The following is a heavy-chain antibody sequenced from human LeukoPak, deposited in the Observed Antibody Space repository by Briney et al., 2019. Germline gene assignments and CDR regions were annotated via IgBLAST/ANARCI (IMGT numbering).Heavy chain of an antibody. CDR2: IYYSGST. V-gene: IGHV4-59*12. Sequence: SETLSLTCTVSGGSISSYYWSWIRQPPGKGLEWIGYIYYSGSTNYNPSLKSRVTISVDTSKNQFSLTLSSVTAADTAVYYCARSDGYGLVGIWGQGTMVTVSS. D-gene: IGHD3-10*01. CDR3: ARSDGYGLVGI. J-gene: IGHJ3*02. CDR1: GGSISSYY.